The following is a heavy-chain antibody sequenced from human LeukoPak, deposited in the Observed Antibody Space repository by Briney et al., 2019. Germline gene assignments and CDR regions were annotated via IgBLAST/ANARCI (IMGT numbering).Heavy chain of an antibody. CDR1: VYTFTGYY. CDR2: INPNSGGT. CDR3: ASLRPGDATLNY. Sequence: ASETVSCTSSVYTFTGYYMHWVRQAPGHRLEWMGWINPNSGGTNYAQKFQGRVTMTRDTSISTAYMELSRLRSDDTAVYYCASLRPGDATLNYWGQGTLVTVSS. D-gene: IGHD7-27*01. V-gene: IGHV1-2*02. J-gene: IGHJ4*02.